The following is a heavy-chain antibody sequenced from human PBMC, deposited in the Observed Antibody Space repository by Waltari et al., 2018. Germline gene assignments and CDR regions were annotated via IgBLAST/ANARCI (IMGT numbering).Heavy chain of an antibody. J-gene: IGHJ4*02. CDR1: GLSFSTYW. CDR2: IKGEESTT. CDR3: AAPHSTSWYVSDY. Sequence: EVQLVESGGGLVQPGGSLRLSCAASGLSFSTYWLHWFRQGPGKGLVWVSRIKGEESTTNYADSWNGRFTIARDNAKNTLYLQMNSLRAEDTAVYYCAAPHSTSWYVSDYWGQGALVTVSS. V-gene: IGHV3-74*01. D-gene: IGHD2-2*01.